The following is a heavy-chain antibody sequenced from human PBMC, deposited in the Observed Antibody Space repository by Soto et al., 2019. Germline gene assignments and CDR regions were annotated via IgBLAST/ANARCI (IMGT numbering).Heavy chain of an antibody. V-gene: IGHV3-11*01. J-gene: IGHJ6*02. CDR3: ARELGYDILTGYYGMDV. Sequence: PGGSLRLSCAASGFTFSDYYMSWIRQAPGKGLERVSYISSSGSTIYYADSVKGRFTISRDNAKNSLYLQMNSLRAEDTAVYYCARELGYDILTGYYGMDVWGQGTTVTVSS. CDR2: ISSSGSTI. CDR1: GFTFSDYY. D-gene: IGHD3-9*01.